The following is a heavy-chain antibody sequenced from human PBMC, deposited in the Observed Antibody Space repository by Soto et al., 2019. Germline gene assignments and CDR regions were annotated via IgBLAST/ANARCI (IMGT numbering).Heavy chain of an antibody. V-gene: IGHV4-59*01. CDR1: GGSISGYY. D-gene: IGHD2-15*01. CDR3: ARDSYCSGGSCYTDAFDI. J-gene: IGHJ3*02. Sequence: SETLSLTCTVSGGSISGYYWSWIRQPPGKGLEWIGYIYYSGSTNYNPSLKSRVTISVDTSKNQFSLKLSSVTAADTAVYYCARDSYCSGGSCYTDAFDIWGQGTMVTVSS. CDR2: IYYSGST.